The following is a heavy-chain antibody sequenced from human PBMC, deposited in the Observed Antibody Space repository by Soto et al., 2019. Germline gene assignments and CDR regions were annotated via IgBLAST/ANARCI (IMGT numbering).Heavy chain of an antibody. CDR2: INHSGST. V-gene: IGHV4-34*01. D-gene: IGHD6-13*01. CDR1: GGSFSGYY. J-gene: IGHJ5*02. CDR3: AVGAAAHWFDP. Sequence: PSETLSLTCAVYGGSFSGYYWSWIRQPPGKGLEWIGEINHSGSTNYNPSPKSRVTISVDTSKNQFSLKLSSVTAADTAVYYCAVGAAAHWFDPWGQGTLVTVSS.